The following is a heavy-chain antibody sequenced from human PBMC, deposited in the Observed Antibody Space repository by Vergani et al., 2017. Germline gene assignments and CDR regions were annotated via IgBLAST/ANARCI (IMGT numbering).Heavy chain of an antibody. D-gene: IGHD3-10*01. CDR2: IHPLNPET. V-gene: IGHV5-51*03. CDR1: GDNFNNYW. CDR3: ASRRHSVSYVWAPSWSVP. J-gene: IGHJ5*02. Sequence: EVQLIQSGTEVRKPGETLKISCKDSGDNFNNYWIGWVRQMPGKSLEWMAVIHPLNPETVYSPSFQGQVTIYADKSINTAYLQWSSLKATGTAMYYCASRRHSVSYVWAPSWSVPWGQGTLVIVSS.